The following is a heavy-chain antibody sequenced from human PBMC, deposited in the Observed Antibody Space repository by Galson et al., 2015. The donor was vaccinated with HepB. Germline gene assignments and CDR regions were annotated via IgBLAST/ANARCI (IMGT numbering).Heavy chain of an antibody. V-gene: IGHV3-11*01. CDR1: GFTFSDYH. Sequence: SLRLSCAASGFTFSDYHMSWIRQAPGKGLEWVSYISSSGSTIYYADSVKGRFTISRDNAKNSLYLQMNSLRAEDTAVYYCAREHLAADFWSGYSESSPYYYYYYYMDVWAKGPRSPSP. CDR3: AREHLAADFWSGYSESSPYYYYYYYMDV. D-gene: IGHD3-3*01. J-gene: IGHJ6*03. CDR2: ISSSGSTI.